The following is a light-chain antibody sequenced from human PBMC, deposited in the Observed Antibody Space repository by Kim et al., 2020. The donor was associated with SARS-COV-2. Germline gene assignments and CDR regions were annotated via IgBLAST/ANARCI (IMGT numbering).Light chain of an antibody. V-gene: IGLV1-44*01. CDR2: SNN. J-gene: IGLJ1*01. CDR1: SSNIGSNT. CDR3: AAWDDSLNGYG. Sequence: SGTPGQRVTISCSGSSSNIGSNTVNWYQQLPGTAPKLLIYSNNQRPSGVPDRFSGSKSGTSASLAISGLQSEDEADYYCAAWDDSLNGYGFGTGTKVTVL.